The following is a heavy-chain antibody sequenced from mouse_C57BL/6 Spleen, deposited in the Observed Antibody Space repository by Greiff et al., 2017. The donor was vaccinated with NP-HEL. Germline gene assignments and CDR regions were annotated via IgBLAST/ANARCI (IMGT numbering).Heavy chain of an antibody. CDR2: IHPNSGST. D-gene: IGHD1-1*01. CDR3: ARYGSSYWYFDV. Sequence: VQLQQPGAELVKPGASVKLSCKASGYTFTSYWMHWVKQRPGQGLEWIGMIHPNSGSTNYNEKFKSKATLTVDKSSSTAYMQLSSLTSEDSAVDYCARYGSSYWYFDVWGTGTTVTVSS. CDR1: GYTFTSYW. V-gene: IGHV1-64*01. J-gene: IGHJ1*03.